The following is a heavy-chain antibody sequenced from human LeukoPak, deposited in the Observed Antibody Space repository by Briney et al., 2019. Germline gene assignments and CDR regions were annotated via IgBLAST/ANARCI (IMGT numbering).Heavy chain of an antibody. J-gene: IGHJ3*02. CDR3: ARDDQFAFDI. Sequence: PGGSLRLSCAASGFTFSSYPMNWVRQAPGKGLEWVSLIRSSSDNIHYADSVRGRFTISRDNAKNSLYLQMNSLRAEDTAVYYCARDDQFAFDIWGQGTMVTVSS. V-gene: IGHV3-48*01. CDR2: IRSSSDNI. D-gene: IGHD5-24*01. CDR1: GFTFSSYP.